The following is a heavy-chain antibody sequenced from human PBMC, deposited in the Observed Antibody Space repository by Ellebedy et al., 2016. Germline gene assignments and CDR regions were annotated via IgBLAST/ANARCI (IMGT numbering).Heavy chain of an antibody. D-gene: IGHD1-26*01. J-gene: IGHJ6*03. CDR3: ARGSGSYFGEGYYYYYYMDV. Sequence: ASVKVSCKASGYTFTSYYAHWVRQAPGQGLEWMGIINPSGGSTSYAQKFQGRVTMTRDTSTSTVYMELSSLRSEDTAVYYCARGSGSYFGEGYYYYYYMDVWGKGTTVTVSS. CDR2: INPSGGST. CDR1: GYTFTSYY. V-gene: IGHV1-46*01.